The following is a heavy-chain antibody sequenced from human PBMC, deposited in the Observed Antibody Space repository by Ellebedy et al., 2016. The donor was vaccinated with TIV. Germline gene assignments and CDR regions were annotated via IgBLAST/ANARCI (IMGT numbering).Heavy chain of an antibody. V-gene: IGHV4-39*01. D-gene: IGHD3-10*01. CDR1: HGSVTSRLYY. J-gene: IGHJ4*02. Sequence: SETLSLXXTVSHGSVTSRLYYWGWVRQAPEKGLEWMGSTYHSGDTFYKPSLKSRLTVSLDKSKNQVFLKLRSVTAADTAVYYCAASGYYYGAMVGNDFWGQGTLVTVSS. CDR2: TYHSGDT. CDR3: AASGYYYGAMVGNDF.